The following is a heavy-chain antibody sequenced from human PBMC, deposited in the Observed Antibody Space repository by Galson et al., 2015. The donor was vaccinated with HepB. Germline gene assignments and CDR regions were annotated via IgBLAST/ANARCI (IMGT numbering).Heavy chain of an antibody. CDR3: AKDGRSSENYYYMDV. Sequence: SLRLSCAASGFTFSSYGMHWVRQAPGKGLEWVAVISYDGSNKYYADSVKGRFTISRDNSKNTLYLQMNSLRAEDTAVYYCAKDGRSSENYYYMDVWGKGTTVTVSS. D-gene: IGHD3-10*01. CDR2: ISYDGSNK. V-gene: IGHV3-30*18. J-gene: IGHJ6*03. CDR1: GFTFSSYG.